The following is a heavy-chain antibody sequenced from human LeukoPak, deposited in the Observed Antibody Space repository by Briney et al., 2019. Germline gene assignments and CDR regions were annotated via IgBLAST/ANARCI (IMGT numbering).Heavy chain of an antibody. Sequence: PGGSLRLSCAASGFTFSSYWMSWVRQAPGKGLEWVANIKQDGSEKYYVDSVKGRFTISRDNAKNSLYLQMNSLRAEDTAVYYCARGATSSGWYFDYWGQGTLVTVSS. J-gene: IGHJ4*02. CDR1: GFTFSSYW. CDR3: ARGATSSGWYFDY. D-gene: IGHD6-19*01. V-gene: IGHV3-7*03. CDR2: IKQDGSEK.